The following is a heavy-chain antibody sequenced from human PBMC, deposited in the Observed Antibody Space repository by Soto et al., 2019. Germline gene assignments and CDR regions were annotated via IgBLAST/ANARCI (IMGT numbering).Heavy chain of an antibody. Sequence: EVQLLESGGGLVQPGGSLRLSCAASGFTFSNYAMSWVRQAPGKGLEWVSVIRGSTESTYYADSVTGRFTISRDNSKNTLYLPMHRLRAEDTAVYYCAKVGRSGYYAAAFDYWGQGTLVTASS. D-gene: IGHD3-22*01. CDR3: AKVGRSGYYAAAFDY. CDR2: IRGSTEST. V-gene: IGHV3-23*01. CDR1: GFTFSNYA. J-gene: IGHJ4*02.